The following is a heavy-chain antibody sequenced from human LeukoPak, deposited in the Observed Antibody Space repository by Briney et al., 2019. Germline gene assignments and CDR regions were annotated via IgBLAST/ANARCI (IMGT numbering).Heavy chain of an antibody. CDR3: ARVLSNDYYDSSGYYYNPRYYYYYGMGV. CDR1: GFTFSSYG. J-gene: IGHJ6*02. V-gene: IGHV3-33*01. D-gene: IGHD3-22*01. Sequence: PGGSLRLSCAASGFTFSSYGMHWVRQAPGKGLEWVAVIWYDGSNKYYADSVKGRFTISRDNSKNTLYLQMNSLRAEDTAVYYCARVLSNDYYDSSGYYYNPRYYYYYGMGVWGQGTTVTVSS. CDR2: IWYDGSNK.